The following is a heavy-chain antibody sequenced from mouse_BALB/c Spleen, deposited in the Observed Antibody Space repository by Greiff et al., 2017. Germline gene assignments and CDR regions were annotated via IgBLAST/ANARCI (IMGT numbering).Heavy chain of an antibody. Sequence: EVKVEESGGGLVKPGGSLKLSCAASGFTFSSYAMSWVRQTPEKRLEWVASISSGGSTYYPDSVKGRFTISRDNARNILYLQMSSLRSEDTAMYYCARPSTMITTWFAYWGQGTLVTVSA. D-gene: IGHD2-4*01. J-gene: IGHJ3*01. V-gene: IGHV5-6-5*01. CDR3: ARPSTMITTWFAY. CDR2: ISSGGST. CDR1: GFTFSSYA.